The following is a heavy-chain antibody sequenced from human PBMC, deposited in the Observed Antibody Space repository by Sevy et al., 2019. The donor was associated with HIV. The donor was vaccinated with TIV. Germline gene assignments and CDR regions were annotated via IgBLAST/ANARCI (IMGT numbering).Heavy chain of an antibody. CDR1: GFTFSSYA. V-gene: IGHV3-21*01. Sequence: GGSLRLSCAASGFTFSSYAMSWVRQAPGKGLEWVSSISSSSSYIYYADSVKGRFTISRDNAKNSLYLQMNSLRAEDTAVYYCARDRPTTLFDYWGQGTLVTVSS. CDR2: ISSSSSYI. D-gene: IGHD1-26*01. CDR3: ARDRPTTLFDY. J-gene: IGHJ4*02.